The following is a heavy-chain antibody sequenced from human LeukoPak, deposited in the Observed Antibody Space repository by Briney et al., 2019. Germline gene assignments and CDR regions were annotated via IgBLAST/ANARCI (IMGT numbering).Heavy chain of an antibody. CDR2: ISYDGSNK. D-gene: IGHD6-13*01. CDR1: GFTFSSYG. J-gene: IGHJ4*02. Sequence: GRSLRLSCAASGFTFSSYGMHWVRQAPGKGLEWVAVISYDGSNKYYADSVKGRFTISRDNSKNTLYLQMNSLRAEDTAVYYCAKDRGHSSSWRFDHWGQGTLVTVSS. CDR3: AKDRGHSSSWRFDH. V-gene: IGHV3-30*18.